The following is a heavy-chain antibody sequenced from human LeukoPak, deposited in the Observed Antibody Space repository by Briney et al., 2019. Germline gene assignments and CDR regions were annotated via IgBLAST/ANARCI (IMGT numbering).Heavy chain of an antibody. J-gene: IGHJ4*02. CDR3: ASSDCSGGSCFILDY. Sequence: ASAKVSCKASGYTFSTYYLHWVRQAPGQGLEWMGIINPSSRSTTYAQTFEGRVTMTSDTSTSTVYMELSRLRSEDTAVYYCASSDCSGGSCFILDYWGQGTLVTVSS. D-gene: IGHD2-15*01. CDR1: GYTFSTYY. CDR2: INPSSRST. V-gene: IGHV1-46*01.